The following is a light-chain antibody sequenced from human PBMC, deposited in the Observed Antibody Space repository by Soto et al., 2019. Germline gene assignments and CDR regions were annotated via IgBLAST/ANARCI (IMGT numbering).Light chain of an antibody. J-gene: IGKJ1*01. CDR3: QQYFNWPLT. Sequence: EIVMTQSPASLSVSPGETVTLSCRASENIGSTLGWYQQKPGQAPRLVIYGGVARATDVPGRFSGSGSGTDYTLTISSLQSEDFAVYYCQQYFNWPLTFGQGTKVDIK. CDR2: GGV. CDR1: ENIGST. V-gene: IGKV3-15*01.